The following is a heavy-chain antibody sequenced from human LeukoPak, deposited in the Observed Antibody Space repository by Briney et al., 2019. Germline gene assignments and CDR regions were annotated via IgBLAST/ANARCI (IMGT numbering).Heavy chain of an antibody. CDR2: ISSSGSTI. D-gene: IGHD1-26*01. Sequence: GGSLRLSCPASGFTFSTYVMTWVRQAPGKGLEWVSYISSSGSTIYYADSVKGRFTISRDNTQNSLSLQMNSLRAEDTAVYYCVREAAATLFDYWGQGTLVTVSS. J-gene: IGHJ4*02. V-gene: IGHV3-48*04. CDR3: VREAAATLFDY. CDR1: GFTFSTYV.